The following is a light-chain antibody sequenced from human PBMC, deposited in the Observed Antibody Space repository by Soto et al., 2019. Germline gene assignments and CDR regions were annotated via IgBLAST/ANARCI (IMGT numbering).Light chain of an antibody. CDR1: QSVSGN. Sequence: EIRMTQSPVTLSVSPGERATLSCWASQSVSGNLAWYQQKPGQAPRLLIYAASTRATGIPARFSGSGSGTAFTLTISSLQSGDFAVYYCQHYNNWPPGITFGPGTKVEIK. J-gene: IGKJ3*01. V-gene: IGKV3-15*01. CDR3: QHYNNWPPGIT. CDR2: AAS.